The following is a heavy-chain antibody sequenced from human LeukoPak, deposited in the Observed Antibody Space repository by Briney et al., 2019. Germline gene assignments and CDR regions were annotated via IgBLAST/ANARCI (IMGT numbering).Heavy chain of an antibody. J-gene: IGHJ4*02. CDR1: GSTFSSYS. Sequence: PGGSLRLSCAASGSTFSSYSMNWVRQAPGKGLEWVSSISSSSSYIYYADSVKGRFTISRDNAKNSLYLQMNSLRAEDTAVYYCARDRVAVGVRHFDYWGQGTLVTVSS. D-gene: IGHD6-19*01. CDR3: ARDRVAVGVRHFDY. CDR2: ISSSSSYI. V-gene: IGHV3-21*01.